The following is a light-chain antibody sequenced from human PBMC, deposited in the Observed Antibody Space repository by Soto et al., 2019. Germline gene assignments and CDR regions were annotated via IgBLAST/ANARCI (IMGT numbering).Light chain of an antibody. Sequence: ETMMSHYPATLSVSRGERATLSCGASQSISSNLALYQQKPGQAPRLLIYGASTRATGIPARFTGSGSGTEFTLTISSLQSEDFAVYYCQQYNNWPLTFGGGTKVDIK. J-gene: IGKJ4*01. V-gene: IGKV3-15*01. CDR1: QSISSN. CDR3: QQYNNWPLT. CDR2: GAS.